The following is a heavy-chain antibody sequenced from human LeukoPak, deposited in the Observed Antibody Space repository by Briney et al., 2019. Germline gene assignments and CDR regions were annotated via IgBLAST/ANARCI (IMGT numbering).Heavy chain of an antibody. Sequence: GGSLRLSCAASGFTFSSYSMNWVRQAPGKGLEWVSFISSSSSYIYYADSVKGRFTISRDNAKNSLYLQMNSLRAEDTAVYYCARDGTVATVIGFDIWGQGTMVTVSS. V-gene: IGHV3-21*01. CDR3: ARDGTVATVIGFDI. D-gene: IGHD5-12*01. CDR2: ISSSSSYI. CDR1: GFTFSSYS. J-gene: IGHJ3*02.